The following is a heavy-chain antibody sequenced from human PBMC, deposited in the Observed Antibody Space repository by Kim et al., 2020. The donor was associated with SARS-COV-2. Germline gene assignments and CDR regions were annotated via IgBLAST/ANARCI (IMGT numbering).Heavy chain of an antibody. Sequence: SETLSLTCSVSSDSISSYYCSWIRQLPGKGLEWLGYIYYSGSTDYNPSLKSRVTISWDTSKNQFSLDLTSVPNADTAVYYCARAEGRGSWHQFDYWGQG. V-gene: IGHV4-59*01. J-gene: IGHJ4*02. CDR2: IYYSGST. CDR1: SDSISSYY. D-gene: IGHD6-19*01. CDR3: ARAEGRGSWHQFDY.